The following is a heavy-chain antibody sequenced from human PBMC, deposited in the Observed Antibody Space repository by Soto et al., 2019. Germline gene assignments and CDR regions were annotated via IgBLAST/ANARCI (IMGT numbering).Heavy chain of an antibody. Sequence: GGSLRLSCAASGFSFSDYAMSWVRQAPGKGLEWVSVISESGGSTHYADSVRGRFTVSRDNSKNSLSLRMNSLRDEDTAVYFCAKRSPYSSGWYSPIFVYWGQGALVTVSS. CDR3: AKRSPYSSGWYSPIFVY. CDR1: GFSFSDYA. D-gene: IGHD6-13*01. J-gene: IGHJ4*02. V-gene: IGHV3-23*01. CDR2: ISESGGST.